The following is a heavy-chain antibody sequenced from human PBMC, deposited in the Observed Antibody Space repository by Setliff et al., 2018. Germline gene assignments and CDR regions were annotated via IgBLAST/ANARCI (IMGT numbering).Heavy chain of an antibody. D-gene: IGHD1-26*01. CDR3: ARSSYSGSYLNV. Sequence: SETLSLTCAVSGDSISSSNWWNWVRQPPGKGLEWIGEIYHSGSTKYNPSPKSRVTISVDKSKNQFSLKLSSVTAADTAVYYCARSSYSGSYLNVWGQGTTVTVSS. CDR1: GDSISSSNW. J-gene: IGHJ6*02. V-gene: IGHV4-4*02. CDR2: IYHSGST.